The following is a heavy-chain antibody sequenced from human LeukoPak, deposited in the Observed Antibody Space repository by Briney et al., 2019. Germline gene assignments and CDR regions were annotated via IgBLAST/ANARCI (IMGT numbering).Heavy chain of an antibody. CDR3: ARGREVTRDFDY. D-gene: IGHD4-23*01. CDR1: GGSISSSSYY. V-gene: IGHV4-39*07. CDR2: IYYSGST. Sequence: PSETLSLTCTVSGGSISSSSYYWGWIRQPPGKGLEWIGSIYYSGSTYYNPSLESRVTISVDTSKSQFSLKLSSVTAADTSVYYCARGREVTRDFDYWGQGTLVSVSS. J-gene: IGHJ4*02.